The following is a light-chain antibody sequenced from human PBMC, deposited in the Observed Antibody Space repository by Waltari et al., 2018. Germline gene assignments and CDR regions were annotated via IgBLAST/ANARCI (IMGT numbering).Light chain of an antibody. CDR2: WAS. J-gene: IGKJ3*01. CDR3: QQYYSTPFT. V-gene: IGKV4-1*01. Sequence: DIVMTRSPDSLGVSLGERATINCKSSQSVLHSSNNENSLTWYQQKPGQPPKLLIYWASTRESGVPDRFSGSGSGTDFTLTINSLQTEDVAVYYCQQYYSTPFTFGPGTKGDIK. CDR1: QSVLHSSNNENS.